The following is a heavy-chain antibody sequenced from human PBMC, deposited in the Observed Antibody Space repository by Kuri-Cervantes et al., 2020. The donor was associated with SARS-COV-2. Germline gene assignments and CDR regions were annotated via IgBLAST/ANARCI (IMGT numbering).Heavy chain of an antibody. CDR3: ARVPIAAPDY. J-gene: IGHJ4*02. CDR1: GFTFSSYS. CDR2: ISSSSSYI. Sequence: GGSLRLSCAASGFTFSSYSMNWVRQAPGKGLEWVSSISSSSSYIYYADPVKGRFTISRDNAKNSLHLQMNSLRAEDTAVYYCARVPIAAPDYWGQGTLVTVSS. D-gene: IGHD6-6*01. V-gene: IGHV3-21*01.